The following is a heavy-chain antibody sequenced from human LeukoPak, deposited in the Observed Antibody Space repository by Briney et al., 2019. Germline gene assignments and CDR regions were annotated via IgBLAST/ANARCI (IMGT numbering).Heavy chain of an antibody. J-gene: IGHJ4*02. CDR3: EKITSVTGGDC. Sequence: GGSLRLSCSASGFTFSAYAMYWVRQAPGKGLEYVSGISSNGGSSFYADSVKGRFTISRDNSKNTLYLQMSSLRAEDTAVYYCEKITSVTGGDCWGQGTRLTVSS. CDR1: GFTFSAYA. D-gene: IGHD1-1*01. V-gene: IGHV3-64D*09. CDR2: ISSNGGSS.